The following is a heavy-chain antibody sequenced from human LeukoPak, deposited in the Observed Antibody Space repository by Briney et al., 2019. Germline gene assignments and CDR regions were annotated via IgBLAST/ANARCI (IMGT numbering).Heavy chain of an antibody. D-gene: IGHD7-27*01. J-gene: IGHJ4*02. CDR2: ISYGGDSE. V-gene: IGHV3-30*09. CDR3: TRGSWGSDY. Sequence: GGSLRLSCTTSGFTFSNYNMYWVRQAPGKGLEWVAFISYGGDSEHYADSVKGRFAISRDDSKNTLYLQMNSLEPEDTAVYYCTRGSWGSDYWGQGSLVTVSS. CDR1: GFTFSNYN.